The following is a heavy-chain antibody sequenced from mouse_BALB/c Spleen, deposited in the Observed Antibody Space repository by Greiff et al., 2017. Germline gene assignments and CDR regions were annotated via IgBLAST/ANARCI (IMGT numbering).Heavy chain of an antibody. J-gene: IGHJ1*01. V-gene: IGHV1-26*01. CDR2: VNPNNGGT. D-gene: IGHD1-1*01. CDR3: AYYYGSSYWYFDV. CDR1: GYSFTGYY. Sequence: EVKLMESGPDLVKPGASVKISCKASGYSFTGYYMHWVKQSHGKSLEWIGRVNPNNGGTSYNQKFKGKAILTVDKSSSTAYMELRSLTSEDSAVYYCAYYYGSSYWYFDVWGAGTTVTVSS.